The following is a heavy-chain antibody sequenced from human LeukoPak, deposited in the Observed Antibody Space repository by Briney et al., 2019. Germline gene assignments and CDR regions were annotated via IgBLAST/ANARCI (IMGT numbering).Heavy chain of an antibody. CDR2: INPNSGGT. CDR1: GYTFTGYY. CDR3: ARDLGFGGDRGPWFDP. D-gene: IGHD3-10*01. V-gene: IGHV1-2*06. Sequence: GASVKVSCKASGYTFTGYYMHWVRQAPGQGLEWMGRINPNSGGTNYAQKFQGRVTMTRDTSISTAYMELSRLRSDDTAVYYCARDLGFGGDRGPWFDPWGQGTLVTVSS. J-gene: IGHJ5*02.